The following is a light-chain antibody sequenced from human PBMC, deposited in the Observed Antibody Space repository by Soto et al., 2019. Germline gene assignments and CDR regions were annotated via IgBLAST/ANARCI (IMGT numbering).Light chain of an antibody. J-gene: IGLJ1*01. CDR1: SSDVGGYNY. V-gene: IGLV2-14*01. CDR2: EVS. Sequence: QSALTQPACVSGSPGQSITISCTGTSSDVGGYNYVSWYQQHPGKAPKLMIYEVSNRPSGVSNRFSGSKSGHTASLTISGLQSEDEADYFCTSYTSSTTLDVFGTGTKVTAL. CDR3: TSYTSSTTLDV.